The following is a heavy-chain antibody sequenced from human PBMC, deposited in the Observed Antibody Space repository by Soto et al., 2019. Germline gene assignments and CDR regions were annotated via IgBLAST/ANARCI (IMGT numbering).Heavy chain of an antibody. V-gene: IGHV4-4*02. D-gene: IGHD3-3*01. CDR1: GGSISSSNW. Sequence: TLSLTCAVSGGSISSSNWWSWVRQPPGKGLEWIGEIYHSGSTNYNPSLKSRVTISVDKSKNQFSLKLSSVTAADTAVYYCAREAYDFWSGYYGMDVWGQGTTVTVSS. CDR2: IYHSGST. CDR3: AREAYDFWSGYYGMDV. J-gene: IGHJ6*02.